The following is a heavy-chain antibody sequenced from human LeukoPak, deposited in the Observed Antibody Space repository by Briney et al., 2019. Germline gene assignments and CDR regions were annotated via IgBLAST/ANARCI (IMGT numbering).Heavy chain of an antibody. CDR2: IYSGGNT. D-gene: IGHD3-10*01. CDR1: GFTVSSNY. Sequence: GGSLRLSCAASGFTVSSNYMSWVRQAPGKGLEWVSVIYSGGNTYYADSVKGRFTISRDNSKNTLYLQMNSLRAEDTAVYYCAREGESHGSGIDYWGQGTLVTVSS. CDR3: AREGESHGSGIDY. J-gene: IGHJ4*02. V-gene: IGHV3-53*01.